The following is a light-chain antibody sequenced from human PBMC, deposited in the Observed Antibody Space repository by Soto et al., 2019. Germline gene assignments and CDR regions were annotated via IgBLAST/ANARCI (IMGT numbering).Light chain of an antibody. V-gene: IGLV1-44*01. CDR1: SSNIGGNT. Sequence: QSVLTQPPSASGTPGQRVTISCSGSSSNIGGNTVSWYQQLPGTAPKLLIYSNIQRPSGVPDRFSGCKSGTSASLAISGLQSEDEADYYCAAWDDSLTGPVFGGGTKLTVL. J-gene: IGLJ2*01. CDR3: AAWDDSLTGPV. CDR2: SNI.